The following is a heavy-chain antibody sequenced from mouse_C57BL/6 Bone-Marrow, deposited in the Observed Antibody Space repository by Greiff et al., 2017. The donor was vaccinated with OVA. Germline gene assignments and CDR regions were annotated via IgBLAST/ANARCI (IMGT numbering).Heavy chain of an antibody. CDR3: ARHHQGRCDY. V-gene: IGHV7-1*01. D-gene: IGHD3-2*02. J-gene: IGHJ2*01. CDR1: GFTFSDFY. Sequence: EVNVVESGGGLVQSGRSLRLSCATSGFTFSDFYMEWVRQAPGKGLEWIAESRNKANDYTTEYSASVKGLFIVSRDTSQSILYLQMNALRAEDTAICYGARHHQGRCDYWGQGTTLTVSS. CDR2: SRNKANDYTT.